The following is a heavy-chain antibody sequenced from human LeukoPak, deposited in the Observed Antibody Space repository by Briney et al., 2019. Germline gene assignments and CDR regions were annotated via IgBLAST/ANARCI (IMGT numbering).Heavy chain of an antibody. CDR3: ARVRPGQWLLRDAFDI. J-gene: IGHJ3*02. Sequence: GGSLRLSCAASGFTFDDYAMHWVRQPPGKGLEWVSGISWNSGSIGYADSVRGRFTISRDNAKNSLYLQMNSLRAEDTALYYCARVRPGQWLLRDAFDIWGQGTMVTVSS. D-gene: IGHD6-19*01. CDR2: ISWNSGSI. V-gene: IGHV3-9*01. CDR1: GFTFDDYA.